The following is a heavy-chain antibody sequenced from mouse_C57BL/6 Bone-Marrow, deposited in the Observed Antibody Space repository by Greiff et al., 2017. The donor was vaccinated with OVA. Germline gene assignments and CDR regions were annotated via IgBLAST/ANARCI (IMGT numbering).Heavy chain of an antibody. CDR1: GYTFTSYW. D-gene: IGHD1-1*01. Sequence: QVQLQQPGAELVRPGTSVKLSCKASGYTFTSYWMHWVKQRPGQGLEWIGVIDPSDSYTNYNQKFKGNATLTVDTSSSTAYMQLSSLTSEDSAVYYFLREGYAMDYWGQGTSVTVSS. CDR2: IDPSDSYT. CDR3: LREGYAMDY. V-gene: IGHV1-59*01. J-gene: IGHJ4*01.